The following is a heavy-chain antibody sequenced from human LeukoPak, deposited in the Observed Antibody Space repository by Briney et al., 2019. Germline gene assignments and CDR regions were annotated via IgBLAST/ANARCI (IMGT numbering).Heavy chain of an antibody. J-gene: IGHJ4*02. CDR2: MNPDSGNT. CDR1: GYAFNICD. V-gene: IGHV1-8*01. CDR3: AVHLPGDYLDR. Sequence: ASVRVSCKASGYAFNICDINWVRQATGQGLEWMGWMNPDSGNTGFAQKFQGRATMTRNTSITTAYMELSSLRFEDTAVYYCAVHLPGDYLDRWGQGTLVTVSS.